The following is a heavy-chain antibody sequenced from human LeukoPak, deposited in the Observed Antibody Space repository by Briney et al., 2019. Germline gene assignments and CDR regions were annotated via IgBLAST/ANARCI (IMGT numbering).Heavy chain of an antibody. D-gene: IGHD3-9*01. CDR2: ISYDGSNK. CDR1: GFTFSSYG. V-gene: IGHV3-30*18. J-gene: IGHJ4*02. Sequence: PGGSLRLSCAASGFTFSSYGMHWVRQAPGKGLDWVAVISYDGSNKYYADSVKGRFTISRDNSKNTLYLQMNSLRAEDTAVYYCAKGVGRYFDWLFLFDYWGQGTLVTVSS. CDR3: AKGVGRYFDWLFLFDY.